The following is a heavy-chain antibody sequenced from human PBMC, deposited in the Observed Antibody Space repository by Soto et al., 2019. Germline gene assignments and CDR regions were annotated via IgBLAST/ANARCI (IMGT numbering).Heavy chain of an antibody. J-gene: IGHJ4*02. V-gene: IGHV3-30*04. CDR3: ARDGWIDY. D-gene: IGHD2-15*01. CDR2: ISHDGSNK. CDR1: GFTFSSYA. Sequence: QVQLVESGGGVVQPGTSLRLSCAASGFTFSSYAMHWVRQAPGEGLEWVAVISHDGSNKDYADSVKGRFTISRDNSKNTLDLQMNSLRGEDTAVYYCARDGWIDYWGQGTLVTVSS.